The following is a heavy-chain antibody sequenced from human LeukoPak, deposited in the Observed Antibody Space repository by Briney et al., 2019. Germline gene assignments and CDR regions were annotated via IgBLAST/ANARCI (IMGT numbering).Heavy chain of an antibody. D-gene: IGHD5-24*01. V-gene: IGHV3-49*04. CDR3: TRTGRWLQPY. J-gene: IGHJ4*02. CDR1: GFTFGDYA. CDR2: IRSKANDETT. Sequence: GGSLRLSCTAFGFTFGDYAMSWVRQAPGKGLEWVGFIRSKANDETTEYAASVKGRFTISRDDSKSIAYLQMNSLKTEDTAVYYCTRTGRWLQPYWGQGTLVTVSS.